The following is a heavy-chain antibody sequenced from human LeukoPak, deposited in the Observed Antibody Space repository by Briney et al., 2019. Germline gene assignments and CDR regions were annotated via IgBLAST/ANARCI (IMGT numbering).Heavy chain of an antibody. D-gene: IGHD1-26*01. Sequence: PSETPSLTCTVSGGLISRIEYYWGWVRQSPVKGLEWLGHIYHTGTTLYSPHLNNRLTVSVDSSKNRFSLTLNSVTAADTAVYYCASVSVWELATHTGGSFDYWGRGILVTVSS. CDR1: GGLISRIEYY. CDR3: ASVSVWELATHTGGSFDY. V-gene: IGHV4-30-4*01. CDR2: IYHTGTT. J-gene: IGHJ4*02.